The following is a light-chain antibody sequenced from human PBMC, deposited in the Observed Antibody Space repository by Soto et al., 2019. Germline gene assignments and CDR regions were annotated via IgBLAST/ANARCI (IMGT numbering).Light chain of an antibody. CDR3: SSYTSSSTRV. CDR2: GNR. V-gene: IGLV1-40*01. CDR1: NSNLGAGYD. J-gene: IGLJ1*01. Sequence: QAVVTQPPSVSGAPGQRVTISCTGNNSNLGAGYDVHWYQQLPGAAPKLVILGNRNRPSGVPERFSGSKSGTSASLAITGLQAEDEADYYCSSYTSSSTRVFGTGTKVTVL.